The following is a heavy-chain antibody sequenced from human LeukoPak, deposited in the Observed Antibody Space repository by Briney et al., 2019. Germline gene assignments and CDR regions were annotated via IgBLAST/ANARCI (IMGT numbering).Heavy chain of an antibody. V-gene: IGHV1-2*02. CDR3: ARGRPTYYYDSSGYYEVDY. CDR2: INPNSGGT. CDR1: GYTFTGYY. J-gene: IGHJ4*02. Sequence: ASVKVSCKASGYTFTGYYMHWVRQAPGQGLEWMGWINPNSGGTNYAQKFQGRVTMTRDTSISTAYMELSRLRSDDTAVYYCARGRPTYYYDSSGYYEVDYWGQGTLVTASS. D-gene: IGHD3-22*01.